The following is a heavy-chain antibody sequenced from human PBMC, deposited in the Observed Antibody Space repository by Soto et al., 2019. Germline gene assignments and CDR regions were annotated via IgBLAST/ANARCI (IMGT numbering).Heavy chain of an antibody. V-gene: IGHV1-18*01. CDR3: ARVRIAVSPPAFDI. CDR1: GYTFTSYG. CDR2: ISAYNGNT. J-gene: IGHJ3*02. Sequence: GASVKVSCKASGYTFTSYGISWVRQAPGQGLEWMGWISAYNGNTNYAQKLQGRVTMTRDTSTSTAYMELSSLRSEDTAVYYCARVRIAVSPPAFDIWGQGTMVTVSS. D-gene: IGHD6-19*01.